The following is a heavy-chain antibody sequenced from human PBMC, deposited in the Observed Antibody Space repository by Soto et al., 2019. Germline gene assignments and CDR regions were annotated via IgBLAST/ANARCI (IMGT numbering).Heavy chain of an antibody. CDR3: AKIFPIFGVVAYYFDY. V-gene: IGHV3-30*18. Sequence: GGSLRLSCAASGFTFSSYGMHWVRQAPGKGLEWVAVISYDGSNKYYADSVKGRFTISRDNSKNTLYLQMNSLRAEDTAVYYCAKIFPIFGVVAYYFDYWGQGTLVTVSS. D-gene: IGHD3-3*01. CDR2: ISYDGSNK. CDR1: GFTFSSYG. J-gene: IGHJ4*02.